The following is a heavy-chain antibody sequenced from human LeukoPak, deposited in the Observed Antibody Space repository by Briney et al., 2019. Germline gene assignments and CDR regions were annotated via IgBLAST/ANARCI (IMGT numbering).Heavy chain of an antibody. Sequence: ASVKVSCKASGFTFTSYAMHWVRQAPGQRLEWMGWINAGNGNTKYSQKFQGRVTITRDTSASTAYMELSSLRSEDTAVYYCARGRYDSRWYTFGSWGQGTLVTVSS. CDR2: INAGNGNT. CDR3: ARGRYDSRWYTFGS. J-gene: IGHJ4*02. D-gene: IGHD3-22*01. V-gene: IGHV1-3*01. CDR1: GFTFTSYA.